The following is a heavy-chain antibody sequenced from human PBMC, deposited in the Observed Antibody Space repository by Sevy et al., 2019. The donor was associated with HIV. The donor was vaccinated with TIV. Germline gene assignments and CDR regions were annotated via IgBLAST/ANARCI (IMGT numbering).Heavy chain of an antibody. V-gene: IGHV3-21*01. CDR2: ISGLSNYI. CDR1: GFTFSNYG. Sequence: GGSLRLSCAASGFTFSNYGMHWVRQAPGKGLEWVSYISGLSNYIYYADSVKGRFSISRDNAKNSLFLQMNSLRAEDTALYYCARGVRTYDAFDLWGQGTMVTVSS. D-gene: IGHD6-6*01. J-gene: IGHJ3*01. CDR3: ARGVRTYDAFDL.